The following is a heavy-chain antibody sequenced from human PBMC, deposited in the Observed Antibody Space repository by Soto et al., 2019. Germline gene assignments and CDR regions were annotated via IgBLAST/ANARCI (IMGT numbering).Heavy chain of an antibody. J-gene: IGHJ4*02. D-gene: IGHD1-26*01. CDR1: GFRFDDYA. Sequence: EVKLVESGGGLVQPGRSLRLSCTASGFRFDDYAMYWVRQPPGKGLEWVSGVSWSSGNIAYADSVKGRFTVSRDNAKNSLYLHMNGLRPEGTALYYCATMVRAIVGVSVPGPLDYWGQGTLVTVSS. V-gene: IGHV3-9*01. CDR3: ATMVRAIVGVSVPGPLDY. CDR2: VSWSSGNI.